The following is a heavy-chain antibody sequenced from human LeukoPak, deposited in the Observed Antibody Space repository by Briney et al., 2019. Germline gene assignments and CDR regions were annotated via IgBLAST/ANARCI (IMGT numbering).Heavy chain of an antibody. D-gene: IGHD1-26*01. CDR3: AREIVGATTASAFDI. CDR2: INHSGST. V-gene: IGHV4-34*01. Sequence: SETLSLTCAVYGGSFSGYYWSWIRQPPGKGLEWIGEINHSGSTNYNPSLKSRVTISVDTSKNQFSLKLSSVTAADTAVYYCAREIVGATTASAFDIWGQGTMVTVSS. J-gene: IGHJ3*02. CDR1: GGSFSGYY.